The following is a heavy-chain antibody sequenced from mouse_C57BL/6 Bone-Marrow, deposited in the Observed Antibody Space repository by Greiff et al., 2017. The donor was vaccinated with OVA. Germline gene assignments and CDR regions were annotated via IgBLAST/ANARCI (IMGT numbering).Heavy chain of an antibody. V-gene: IGHV1-54*01. CDR1: GYAFTNYL. CDR3: ARRRGFFDY. CDR2: INPGSGGT. J-gene: IGHJ2*01. Sequence: QVQLKQSGAELVRPGTSVKVSCKASGYAFTNYLIAWVKQRPGQGLEWIGVINPGSGGTNYNEKFQGKATLTADKSSRTAYMQLSSLASEDSAVYFCARRRGFFDYWGQGTTLTVSS.